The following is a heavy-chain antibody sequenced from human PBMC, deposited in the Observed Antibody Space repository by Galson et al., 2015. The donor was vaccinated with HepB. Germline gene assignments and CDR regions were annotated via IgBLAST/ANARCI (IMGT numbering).Heavy chain of an antibody. V-gene: IGHV1-69*13. CDR3: ASAGLSYGGKFYYFDY. Sequence: SVKVSCKASGGTFSSYAFSWVRQAPGQGLEWMGGIIPMSETTKYAQIFQDRVTITADESTSTVYLDLSSLRSEDTAVYYCASAGLSYGGKFYYFDYWGQGTLVTVSS. CDR2: IIPMSETT. D-gene: IGHD4-23*01. J-gene: IGHJ4*02. CDR1: GGTFSSYA.